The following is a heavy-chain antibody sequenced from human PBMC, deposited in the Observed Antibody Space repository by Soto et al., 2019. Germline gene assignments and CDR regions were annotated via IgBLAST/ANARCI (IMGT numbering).Heavy chain of an antibody. Sequence: GGSLRLSCAASGFTFSSYWMHWVRQAPGKGLEWVSLIYNDGSNKSYADSVKGRFTISRDNSKNTLYLQMNSLRAEDTAVYYCARDKRTKGLRYFDWLTKTYGMDVWGQGTTVTVSS. CDR1: GFTFSSYW. CDR2: IYNDGSNK. V-gene: IGHV3-74*01. J-gene: IGHJ6*02. D-gene: IGHD3-9*01. CDR3: ARDKRTKGLRYFDWLTKTYGMDV.